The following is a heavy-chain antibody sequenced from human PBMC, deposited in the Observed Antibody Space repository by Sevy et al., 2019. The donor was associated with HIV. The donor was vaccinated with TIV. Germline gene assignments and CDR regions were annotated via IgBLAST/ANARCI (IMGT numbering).Heavy chain of an antibody. CDR1: GFTFSYAW. D-gene: IGHD2-8*02. J-gene: IGHJ6*02. Sequence: GGSLRLSCEASGFTFSYAWMNWVRQAPGKGLEWVGRIKSNADGGTIDYAAPVKGRFTISRDDSKNPLYMKMNSLKIEDTAVYYCATDPIIVLLVTDGMDVWGQGTTVTVSS. V-gene: IGHV3-15*01. CDR2: IKSNADGGTI. CDR3: ATDPIIVLLVTDGMDV.